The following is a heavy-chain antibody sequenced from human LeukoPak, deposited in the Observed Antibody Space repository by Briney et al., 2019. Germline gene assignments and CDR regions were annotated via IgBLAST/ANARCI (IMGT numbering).Heavy chain of an antibody. CDR3: ARWGSKGPDGAFDI. V-gene: IGHV1-69*05. Sequence: WASVKVSCKASGGTFSSYAISWVRQAPGQGLEWMGGIIPIFGTANYAQKFQGRVTITTDESTSTAYMELSSLRSEDTAVYYCARWGSKGPDGAFDIWGQGTMVTVSS. J-gene: IGHJ3*02. CDR1: GGTFSSYA. D-gene: IGHD7-27*01. CDR2: IIPIFGTA.